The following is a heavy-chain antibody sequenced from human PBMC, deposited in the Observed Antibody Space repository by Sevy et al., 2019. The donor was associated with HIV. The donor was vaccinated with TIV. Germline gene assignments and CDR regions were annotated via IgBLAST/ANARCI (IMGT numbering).Heavy chain of an antibody. D-gene: IGHD3-10*01. J-gene: IGHJ4*02. V-gene: IGHV3-30*18. CDR2: ISYDGSNK. Sequence: GGSLRLSCAASGFTFSSYGMHWVRQAPGKGLEWVAVISYDGSNKYYADSVKGRFTISRDNSKNTLYRQMNSLRAEDTAVYYCAKGYGSGSYYMLWGQGTLVTVSS. CDR1: GFTFSSYG. CDR3: AKGYGSGSYYML.